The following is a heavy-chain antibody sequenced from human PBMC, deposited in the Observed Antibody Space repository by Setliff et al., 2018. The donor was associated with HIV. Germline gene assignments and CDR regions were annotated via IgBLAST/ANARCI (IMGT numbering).Heavy chain of an antibody. Sequence: ASVKVSCKTSGDTFTSYDINWVRQAAGHGLEWMGWMTPYSGNTGYAQKFQGRVTVTTDTSTSTAYMELRSPRSDDTAVYYCARDRGVYCISSSCYSPVDAFDIWGQGTMVTVSS. V-gene: IGHV1-8*02. CDR3: ARDRGVYCISSSCYSPVDAFDI. J-gene: IGHJ3*02. CDR2: MTPYSGNT. D-gene: IGHD2-2*01. CDR1: GDTFTSYD.